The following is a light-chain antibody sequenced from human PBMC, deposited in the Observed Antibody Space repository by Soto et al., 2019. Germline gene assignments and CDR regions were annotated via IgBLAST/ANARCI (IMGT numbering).Light chain of an antibody. Sequence: EIVLTQSPGTLSLSPGERATLSCRASQSVSSSYLAWYQQKPGQAPRLLIYGASSRATGIPDRFSGSGSGTDFTRTIRRLEPEDFAVYYCQQYGSSPITFGGGTKGDIK. CDR2: GAS. J-gene: IGKJ4*01. CDR1: QSVSSSY. CDR3: QQYGSSPIT. V-gene: IGKV3-20*01.